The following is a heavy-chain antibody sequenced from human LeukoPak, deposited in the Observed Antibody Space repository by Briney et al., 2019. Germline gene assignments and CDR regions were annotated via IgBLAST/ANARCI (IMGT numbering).Heavy chain of an antibody. V-gene: IGHV4-34*01. CDR1: GGSFSGYY. CDR2: INHSGST. J-gene: IGHJ4*02. Sequence: SETLSLTCAVYGGSFSGYYWSWIRQPPGKGPEWIGEINHSGSTNYNPSLKSRVTISVDTSKNQFSLKLSSVTAADTAVYYCARGWIQLWLDYWGQGTLVTVSS. CDR3: ARGWIQLWLDY. D-gene: IGHD5-18*01.